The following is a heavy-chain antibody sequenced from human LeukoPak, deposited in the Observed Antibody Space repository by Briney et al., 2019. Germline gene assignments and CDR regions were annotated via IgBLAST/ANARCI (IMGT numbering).Heavy chain of an antibody. J-gene: IGHJ5*02. CDR1: GGSFSGYY. CDR2: INHSGST. CDR3: ARHYNWFDP. V-gene: IGHV4-34*01. Sequence: SETLSLTCAVYGGSFSGYYWSWIRQPPGKGLEWIGEINHSGSTNYNPSLKSRVTISVDTSKNQFSLKLSSVIAADTAVYYCARHYNWFDPWGQGTLVTVSS.